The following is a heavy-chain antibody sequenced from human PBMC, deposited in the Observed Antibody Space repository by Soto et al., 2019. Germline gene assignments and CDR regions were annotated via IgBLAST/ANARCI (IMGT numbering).Heavy chain of an antibody. J-gene: IGHJ5*02. Sequence: QVQLQQWGAGLLKPSETLSLTCAVYGGSFSGYYWSWIRQPPGKGLEWIGEINHSGSTNYNPSLKSRVTISVDTSKNQFSLKLSSVTAEDTAVYYCARRSAAGPWGQGTLVTVSS. V-gene: IGHV4-34*01. CDR3: ARRSAAGP. CDR1: GGSFSGYY. CDR2: INHSGST. D-gene: IGHD6-25*01.